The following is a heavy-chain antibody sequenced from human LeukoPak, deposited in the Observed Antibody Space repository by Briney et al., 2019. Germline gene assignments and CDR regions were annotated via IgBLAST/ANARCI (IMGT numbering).Heavy chain of an antibody. Sequence: GGSLRLSCAASGFTFSSYWMDWVRQAPGKGLVWVSRINSDGSSTSYADSVKGRFTISRDNAKNTLYLQMNSLRAEDTAVYYCARRHSSSSHFDYWGQGTLVTVSS. V-gene: IGHV3-74*01. D-gene: IGHD6-6*01. J-gene: IGHJ4*02. CDR1: GFTFSSYW. CDR2: INSDGSST. CDR3: ARRHSSSSHFDY.